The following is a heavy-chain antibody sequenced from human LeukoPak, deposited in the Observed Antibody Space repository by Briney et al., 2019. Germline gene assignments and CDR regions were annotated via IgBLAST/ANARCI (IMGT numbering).Heavy chain of an antibody. Sequence: ASVKVSCKVSGYTLTKLSMHWVRQAPGKGLEWMGGFDPENGEIIYAQKFQGRVTMTEDTSTDTAYMELSSLRSEDTALYYCATTGAVIVRGEDHWGQGTLVTVSS. CDR2: FDPENGEI. J-gene: IGHJ4*02. CDR1: GYTLTKLS. V-gene: IGHV1-24*01. CDR3: ATTGAVIVRGEDH. D-gene: IGHD3-16*02.